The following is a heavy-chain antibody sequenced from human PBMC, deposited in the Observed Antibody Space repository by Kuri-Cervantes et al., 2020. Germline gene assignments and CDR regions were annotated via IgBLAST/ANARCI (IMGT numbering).Heavy chain of an antibody. CDR2: MNPNSGNT. CDR3: AKDFGASFEGWFDP. Sequence: ASVKVSCKASGYTFTSYDINWVRQATGQGLEWMGWMNPNSGNTGYAQKFQGRVTMTRNTSISTAYMELSSLRAEDTAVYYCAKDFGASFEGWFDPWGQGTLVTVSS. D-gene: IGHD1-26*01. V-gene: IGHV1-8*01. CDR1: GYTFTSYD. J-gene: IGHJ5*02.